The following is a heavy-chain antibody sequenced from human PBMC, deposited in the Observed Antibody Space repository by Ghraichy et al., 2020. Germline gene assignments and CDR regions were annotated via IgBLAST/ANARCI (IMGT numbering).Heavy chain of an antibody. J-gene: IGHJ2*01. CDR2: INHSGST. Sequence: SETLSHTCAVYGGSFSGYYWSWIRQPPGKGLEWIGEINHSGSTNYNPSLKSRVTISVDTSKNQFSLRLSSVTAADTAVYYCARAGGSSWRDWYFDLWGRGTLVTVSS. CDR1: GGSFSGYY. D-gene: IGHD6-13*01. CDR3: ARAGGSSWRDWYFDL. V-gene: IGHV4-34*01.